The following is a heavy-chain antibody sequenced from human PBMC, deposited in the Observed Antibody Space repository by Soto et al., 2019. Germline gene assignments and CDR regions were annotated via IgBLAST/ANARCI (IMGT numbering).Heavy chain of an antibody. V-gene: IGHV3-21*01. Sequence: EVQLVESGGGLVKPGGSLRLSCAASGFTFSSYSMNWVRQAPGKGLEWVSSISSSSSYIYYADSVKGRFTISRDNAKNSLYLQMNSLRAEDTAVYYCARGNYGGNAAFDIWGQGTMVTVSS. D-gene: IGHD4-17*01. CDR3: ARGNYGGNAAFDI. CDR1: GFTFSSYS. CDR2: ISSSSSYI. J-gene: IGHJ3*02.